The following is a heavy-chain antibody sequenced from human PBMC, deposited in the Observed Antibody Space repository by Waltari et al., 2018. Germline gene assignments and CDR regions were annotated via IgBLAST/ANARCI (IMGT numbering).Heavy chain of an antibody. CDR2: MYHSGSA. V-gene: IGHV4-4*02. D-gene: IGHD3-10*01. J-gene: IGHJ5*02. CDR1: GGSISSDNW. Sequence: LTCDVSGGSISSDNWWSWVRQPPGKGLEWIGEMYHSGSANYNPSLKSRVTISVDKSKNQFSLKVIPVTAADTAVYYCARDPRTYASGEGCFDPWGQGTLVTVSS. CDR3: ARDPRTYASGEGCFDP.